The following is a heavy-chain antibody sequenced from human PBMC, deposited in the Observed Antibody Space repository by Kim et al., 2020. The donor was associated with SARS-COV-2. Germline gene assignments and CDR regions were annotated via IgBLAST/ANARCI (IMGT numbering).Heavy chain of an antibody. D-gene: IGHD6-13*01. CDR3: ARHVLAIAGRGQADY. CDR1: GYSFTSYW. J-gene: IGHJ4*02. Sequence: GESLKISCKGSGYSFTSYWVGWARQMPGKGLEWMGIINPVDSDTRYRPSFQGQVTILADKSISTAYLQWSSLKASDTAIYYCARHVLAIAGRGQADYWGQGTLVTVSS. CDR2: INPVDSDT. V-gene: IGHV5-51*01.